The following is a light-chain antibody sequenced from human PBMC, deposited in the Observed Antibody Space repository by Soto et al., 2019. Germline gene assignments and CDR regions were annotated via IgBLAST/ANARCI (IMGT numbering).Light chain of an antibody. CDR3: SLSYDGARI. V-gene: IGLV7-46*01. Sequence: QAVVTQEPSLTVSPGETVTLTCGSSTGAVTSGHYPHWIQQKPGQAPRTLIYDATNKQSWTPARFSASLLGGKAALILSGAQPEDEGDYYCSLSYDGARIFGGGTKLTVL. CDR2: DAT. CDR1: TGAVTSGHY. J-gene: IGLJ2*01.